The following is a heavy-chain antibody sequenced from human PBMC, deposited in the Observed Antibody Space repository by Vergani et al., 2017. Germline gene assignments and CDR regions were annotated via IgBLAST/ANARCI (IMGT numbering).Heavy chain of an antibody. CDR2: IYYSGST. D-gene: IGHD3-10*01. CDR3: ARGPTPPYYYGSGSHSLDY. V-gene: IGHV4-31*03. Sequence: QVQLQESGPGLVKPSQTLSLTCTVSGGSISSGGYYWSWIRQHPGKGLEWIGYIYYSGSTYYNPSLKSRVTISVDTSKNQFSLKLSPVTAADPAVYYCARGPTPPYYYGSGSHSLDYWSQGTLVTVSS. CDR1: GGSISSGGYY. J-gene: IGHJ4*02.